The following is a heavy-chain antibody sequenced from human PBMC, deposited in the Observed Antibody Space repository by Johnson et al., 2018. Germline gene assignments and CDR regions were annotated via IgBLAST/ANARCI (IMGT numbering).Heavy chain of an antibody. D-gene: IGHD2-2*01. CDR1: GFTFSSYA. CDR3: ARDFGHMPTYYYYYMDV. J-gene: IGHJ6*03. CDR2: ISYDGSNK. V-gene: IGHV3-30-3*01. Sequence: QVRLVESGGGVVQPGRSLRLSCAASGFTFSSYAMHWVRQAPGKGLEWVAVISYDGSNKYYADSVKGRFTISRDNSKNTLYLKMNSLRAEDTAVYYGARDFGHMPTYYYYYMDVWGKGTTVTVSS.